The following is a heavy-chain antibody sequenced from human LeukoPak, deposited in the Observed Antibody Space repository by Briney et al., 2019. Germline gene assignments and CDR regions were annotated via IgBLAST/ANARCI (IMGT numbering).Heavy chain of an antibody. CDR2: MNPNSGNT. Sequence: ASVKVSCKASGYTFTSYDINWVRQATGQGLEWMGWMNPNSGNTGYAQKFQDKVTMTRNTSINTAYMELSSLRFEDTAAYYCASRDFDYWGQGTLVTVSS. J-gene: IGHJ4*02. CDR3: ASRDFDY. CDR1: GYTFTSYD. V-gene: IGHV1-8*01.